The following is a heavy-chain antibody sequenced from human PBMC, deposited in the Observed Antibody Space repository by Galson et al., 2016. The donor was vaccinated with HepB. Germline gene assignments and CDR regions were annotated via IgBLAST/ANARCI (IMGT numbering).Heavy chain of an antibody. CDR2: IRNKLNDYAT. CDR3: QLTPSLRFLEWDDH. Sequence: SLRLSCAASGDIFSGSAVHWVRQASGKGLEWVGRIRNKLNDYATAYAASVKGRFTFSRDDSKNTAYLQMNSLKTEDTAIYFCQLTPSLRFLEWDDHWGQGTLVTVSS. V-gene: IGHV3-73*01. CDR1: GDIFSGSA. D-gene: IGHD3-3*01. J-gene: IGHJ5*02.